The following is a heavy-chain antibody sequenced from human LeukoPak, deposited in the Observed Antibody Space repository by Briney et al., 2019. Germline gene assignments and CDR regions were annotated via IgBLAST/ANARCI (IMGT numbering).Heavy chain of an antibody. V-gene: IGHV3-74*01. J-gene: IGHJ4*02. CDR3: VRDNDFWSGYYSPTRGYFDY. Sequence: WGSLRLSCAASGFTFSSYWMHWVRQAPGKGLVWVSRINSDGSSTSYADSVKGRFTSSRDNAKNKLYLQMNSLRGEDTAVYYCVRDNDFWSGYYSPTRGYFDYWGQGTLVTVSS. CDR1: GFTFSSYW. D-gene: IGHD3-3*01. CDR2: INSDGSST.